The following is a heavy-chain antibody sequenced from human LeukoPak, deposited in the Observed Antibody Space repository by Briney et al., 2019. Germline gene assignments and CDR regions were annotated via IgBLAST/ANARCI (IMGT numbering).Heavy chain of an antibody. D-gene: IGHD6-19*01. CDR3: AKTPYSSGWLNAFDI. Sequence: PGGSLRLSCAASGFTFSSYAMSWVRQAPGKGLEWVSAISGSGGSTYYADSVKGRFTIPRDNSKNTLYLQMNSLRAEDTAVYYCAKTPYSSGWLNAFDIWGQGTMVTVSS. CDR1: GFTFSSYA. V-gene: IGHV3-23*01. CDR2: ISGSGGST. J-gene: IGHJ3*02.